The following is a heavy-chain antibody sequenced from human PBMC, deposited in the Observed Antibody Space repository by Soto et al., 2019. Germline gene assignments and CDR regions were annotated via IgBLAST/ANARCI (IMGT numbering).Heavy chain of an antibody. V-gene: IGHV4-30-4*01. CDR1: AGSISSGDYY. CDR3: ARGSPLLWFGELMPAHYGMDV. J-gene: IGHJ6*02. Sequence: SETLSLTCTVSAGSISSGDYYWSWIRQPPGKGQEWIGYIYYSGSTYYNPSLKSRVTISVDTSKNQFSLKLSSVTAADTAVYYCARGSPLLWFGELMPAHYGMDVWGQGTTVTVSS. CDR2: IYYSGST. D-gene: IGHD3-10*01.